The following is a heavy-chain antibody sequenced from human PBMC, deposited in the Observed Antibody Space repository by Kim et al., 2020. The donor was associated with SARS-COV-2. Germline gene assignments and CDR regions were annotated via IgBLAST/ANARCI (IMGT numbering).Heavy chain of an antibody. Sequence: ASVKVSCKASGYTFTSYGINWVRQAPGQGLEWMGWISIYNDNTKYAQKFQGRVTMTTDTSTSTAYMDLRSLRSDDTAVYYCARGWGYDSSGTDAFDIWGQGTMVTVSS. D-gene: IGHD3-22*01. V-gene: IGHV1-18*01. CDR2: ISIYNDNT. CDR1: GYTFTSYG. CDR3: ARGWGYDSSGTDAFDI. J-gene: IGHJ3*02.